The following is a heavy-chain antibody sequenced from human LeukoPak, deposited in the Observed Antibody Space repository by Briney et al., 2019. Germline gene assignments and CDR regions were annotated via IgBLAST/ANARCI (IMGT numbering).Heavy chain of an antibody. CDR1: GYTFTSYD. V-gene: IGHV1-8*01. D-gene: IGHD3-3*01. CDR2: MNPNSGNT. CDR3: ARCRAYDFWSGYNYYYYMDV. Sequence: ALVKVSCKASGYTFTSYDINWVRQATGQGLEWMGWMNPNSGNTGYAQKFQGRVTMTRNTSISTAYMELSSLRSEDTAVYYCARCRAYDFWSGYNYYYYMDVWGKGTTVTVSS. J-gene: IGHJ6*03.